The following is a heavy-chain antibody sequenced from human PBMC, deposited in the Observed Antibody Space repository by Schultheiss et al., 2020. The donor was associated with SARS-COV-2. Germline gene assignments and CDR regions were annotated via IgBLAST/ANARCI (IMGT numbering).Heavy chain of an antibody. CDR1: GFTVSNNY. V-gene: IGHV3-66*02. J-gene: IGHJ6*03. Sequence: GGSLRLSCAASGFTVSNNYMSWVRQAPGKGLEWVSIIYSGGSTYYADSVKGRFTISRDNSKNTLYLQMNSLRAEDTAVYYCAGREQLGDYYYYYYMDVWGKGTTVTVSS. CDR2: IYSGGST. CDR3: AGREQLGDYYYYYYMDV. D-gene: IGHD6-6*01.